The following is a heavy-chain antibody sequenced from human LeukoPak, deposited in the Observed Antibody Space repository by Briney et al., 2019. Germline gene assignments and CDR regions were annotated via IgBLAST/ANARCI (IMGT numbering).Heavy chain of an antibody. CDR3: ARDFYCSGGSCYLYNWFDP. V-gene: IGHV4-4*07. J-gene: IGHJ5*02. CDR2: IYTSGST. CDR1: GGSISSYY. D-gene: IGHD2-15*01. Sequence: PSETLSLTCTVSGGSISSYYWSWIRQPAGKGLEWIGRIYTSGSTNYNPSLKSRVTMSVDTSKNQFSLKLSSLTAADTAVYYCARDFYCSGGSCYLYNWFDPWGQGTLVTVCS.